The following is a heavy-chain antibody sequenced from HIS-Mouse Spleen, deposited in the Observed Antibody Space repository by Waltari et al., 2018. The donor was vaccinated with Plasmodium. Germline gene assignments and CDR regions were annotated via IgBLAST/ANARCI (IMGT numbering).Heavy chain of an antibody. CDR2: ISYDGSNK. D-gene: IGHD5-12*01. CDR1: GFTFVIYA. CDR3: AKGSFIGSGYDPWAFDI. J-gene: IGHJ3*02. Sequence: QVQLVESGGGVVQPGGSLRLSCAASGFTFVIYAWPWVRQAPGEGLEWVTVISYDGSNKYYADSVKGRFTISRDNSKNTLYLQMNSLRAEDTAVYYCAKGSFIGSGYDPWAFDIWGQGTMVTVSS. V-gene: IGHV3-30*18.